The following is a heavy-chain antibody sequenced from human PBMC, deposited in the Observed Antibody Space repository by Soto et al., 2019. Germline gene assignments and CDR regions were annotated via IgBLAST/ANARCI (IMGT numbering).Heavy chain of an antibody. V-gene: IGHV3-23*01. D-gene: IGHD2-15*01. Sequence: QSGGSLRLSCAASGFTFSSYAMSWVRQAPGKGLEWVSAISGSGGSTYYADSVKGRFTISRDNSKNTLYLQMNSLRAEDTAVYYCAKDRWGVVVVVSDAFDIWGQGTMVTVSS. CDR1: GFTFSSYA. CDR3: AKDRWGVVVVVSDAFDI. J-gene: IGHJ3*02. CDR2: ISGSGGST.